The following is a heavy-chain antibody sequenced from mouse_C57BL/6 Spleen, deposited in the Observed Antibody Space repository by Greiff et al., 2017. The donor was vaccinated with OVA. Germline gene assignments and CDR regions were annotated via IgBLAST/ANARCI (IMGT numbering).Heavy chain of an antibody. V-gene: IGHV1-52*01. J-gene: IGHJ4*01. CDR1: GYTFTSYW. CDR3: ARGDGNYGYAMDY. CDR2: IDPSDSET. D-gene: IGHD2-1*01. Sequence: QVQLQQPGAELVRPGSSVKLSCKASGYTFTSYWMHWVKQRPIQGLEWIGNIDPSDSETHYNQKFKDKATLTVDKSSSTAYMQLSSLTSEDSAVYYCARGDGNYGYAMDYWGQGTSVTVSS.